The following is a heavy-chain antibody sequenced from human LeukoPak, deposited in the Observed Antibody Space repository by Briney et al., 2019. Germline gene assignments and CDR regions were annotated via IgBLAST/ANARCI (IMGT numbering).Heavy chain of an antibody. V-gene: IGHV3-64*01. D-gene: IGHD3-22*01. Sequence: PGGPLILSCEASGFSFSNYAMHWVPQATGKGLEYVSAISSAGTNTHYGSSVKGRFTISRDNSKNTLYLQMGSLRAEDMAVYYCARGYDNYGYHDYWGQGSLVTVSS. CDR1: GFSFSNYA. J-gene: IGHJ4*02. CDR2: ISSAGTNT. CDR3: ARGYDNYGYHDY.